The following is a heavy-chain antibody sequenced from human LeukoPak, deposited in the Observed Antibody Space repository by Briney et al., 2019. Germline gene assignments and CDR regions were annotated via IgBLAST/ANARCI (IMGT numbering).Heavy chain of an antibody. J-gene: IGHJ3*02. Sequence: ASVKVSCKVSGESITELGMHWVRQSPGKGLEWMGGLVPENYQTIYAQDFQGRVTMTEDTSTDTAYMELSSLRFEDTAIYYCASASDYYDSSGYYLEIWGQGTLVTVSA. CDR3: ASASDYYDSSGYYLEI. D-gene: IGHD3-22*01. V-gene: IGHV1-24*01. CDR2: LVPENYQT. CDR1: GESITELG.